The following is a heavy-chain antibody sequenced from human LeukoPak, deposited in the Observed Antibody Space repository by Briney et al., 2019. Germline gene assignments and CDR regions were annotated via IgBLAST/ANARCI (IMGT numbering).Heavy chain of an antibody. CDR3: ATPGTYCGGDCYWDAFDT. J-gene: IGHJ3*02. CDR1: GGTFSSYA. CDR2: IIPSLEIT. V-gene: IGHV1-69*04. D-gene: IGHD2-21*02. Sequence: SVKVSCKASGGTFSSYALNWVRQAPGQGLEWMGRIIPSLEITKYAQKFQGKVIITADKSTTTAYMEIFSLRSEDTAVYYCATPGTYCGGDCYWDAFDTWGQGTLVTVSS.